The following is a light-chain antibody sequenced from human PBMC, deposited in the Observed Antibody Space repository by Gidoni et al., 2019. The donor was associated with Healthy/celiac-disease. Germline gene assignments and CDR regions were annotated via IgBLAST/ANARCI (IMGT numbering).Light chain of an antibody. CDR2: DAS. Sequence: EIVLTQSPATLSWSPGERATLSCRASQRVSSYLAWYQQKPGQAPRLLIYDASNRATGIPARFSGSGSGTDFTLTISSLEPEDFAVYYCQQRSNWPRYSFGQGTKLEIK. CDR3: QQRSNWPRYS. J-gene: IGKJ2*03. V-gene: IGKV3-11*01. CDR1: QRVSSY.